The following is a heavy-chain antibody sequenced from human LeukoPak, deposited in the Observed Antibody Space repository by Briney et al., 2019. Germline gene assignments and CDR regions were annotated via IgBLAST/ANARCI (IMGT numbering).Heavy chain of an antibody. Sequence: GGSLRLSCAVSGFTFSDHYMDWVRQAPGKGLEWVGRTRNKANSYTTEYAASVKGRFTISRDDSKNSLYLQMNSLKTEDTAVYYCARAMYDTNWRFDYWGQGTLVTVSS. D-gene: IGHD1-1*01. J-gene: IGHJ4*02. CDR1: GFTFSDHY. CDR2: TRNKANSYTT. V-gene: IGHV3-72*01. CDR3: ARAMYDTNWRFDY.